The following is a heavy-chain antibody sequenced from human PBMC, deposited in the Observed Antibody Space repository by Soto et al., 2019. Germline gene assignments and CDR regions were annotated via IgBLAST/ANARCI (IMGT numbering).Heavy chain of an antibody. Sequence: SETLSLTCTVSGGSISSYYWSWIRQPAGKGLEWIGRIYASGSTNYNPSLKSRVTMSVDTSKNQFSLKLSSVTAADTAVYYCAGDGVNDYGDYGLVDYWGQGTLVTVSS. CDR3: AGDGVNDYGDYGLVDY. D-gene: IGHD4-17*01. CDR2: IYASGST. V-gene: IGHV4-4*07. CDR1: GGSISSYY. J-gene: IGHJ4*02.